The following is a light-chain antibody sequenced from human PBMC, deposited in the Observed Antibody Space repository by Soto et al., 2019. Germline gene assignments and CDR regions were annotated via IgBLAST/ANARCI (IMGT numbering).Light chain of an antibody. J-gene: IGKJ5*01. Sequence: EIVLTQSPATLSLSPGERATLSCRASQSVSSYLAWYQQKPGQAPRLLIYDASNRATGIPARFSGSGSGTDFTLTISSLEPEDCAVYYCQQRSNWPRGTFGQGTRLEI. CDR1: QSVSSY. CDR2: DAS. V-gene: IGKV3-11*01. CDR3: QQRSNWPRGT.